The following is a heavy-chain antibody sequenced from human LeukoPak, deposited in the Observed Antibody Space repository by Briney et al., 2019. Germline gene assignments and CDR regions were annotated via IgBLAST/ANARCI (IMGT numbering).Heavy chain of an antibody. CDR3: ARDGADRFDY. CDR1: GFTFSRYS. J-gene: IGHJ4*02. D-gene: IGHD3-16*01. V-gene: IGHV3-48*01. Sequence: GGSLRLSCAASGFTFSRYSMNWVRQAPGKGLEWLSYISTSSSTIYYADSVKGRFTISRDNAKNSLYLQMNSLRVEDTAVYYYARDGADRFDYWGQGTLVTVSS. CDR2: ISTSSSTI.